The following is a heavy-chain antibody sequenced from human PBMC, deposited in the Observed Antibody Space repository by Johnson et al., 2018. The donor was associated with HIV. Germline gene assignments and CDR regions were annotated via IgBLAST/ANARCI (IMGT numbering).Heavy chain of an antibody. CDR2: IYSGSII. J-gene: IGHJ3*02. CDR3: AKDSGANWNYGAFDI. CDR1: GFTVSSNY. Sequence: EVQLVESGGGLVQPGGSLRLSCAASGFTVSSNYMSWVRQAPGKGLEWVSVIYSGSIIYYADSVKGRVTISRDNAKNSLYLQMNSLRAEDTAVYYCAKDSGANWNYGAFDIWGQGTMVTVSS. D-gene: IGHD1-7*01. V-gene: IGHV3-66*01.